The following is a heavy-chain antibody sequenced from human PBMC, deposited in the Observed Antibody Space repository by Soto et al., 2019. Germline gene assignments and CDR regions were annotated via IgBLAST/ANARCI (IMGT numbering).Heavy chain of an antibody. D-gene: IGHD3-22*01. CDR3: ARASDYYDSSGFYFYYGMDV. CDR2: IYYSGTT. J-gene: IGHJ6*02. V-gene: IGHV4-59*01. CDR1: GGSITSYF. Sequence: SETLSLTCTVSGGSITSYFWSWIRQPPGKGLEWIGYIYYSGTTKYNPSLMSRVTISVDTSENQFSLKLSSVTAADTAVYYCARASDYYDSSGFYFYYGMDVWGQGTTVTVSS.